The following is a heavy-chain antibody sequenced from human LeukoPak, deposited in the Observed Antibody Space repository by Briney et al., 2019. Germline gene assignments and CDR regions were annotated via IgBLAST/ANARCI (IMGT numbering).Heavy chain of an antibody. CDR2: ISSSSSYI. CDR1: GLTFSSYS. CDR3: ARAALDAFDI. V-gene: IGHV3-21*01. Sequence: GGSLRLSCAASGLTFSSYSMNWVRQAPGKGLEWVSSISSSSSYIYYADSVKGRFTISRDNAKNSLYLQMNSLRAEDTAVCYCARAALDAFDIWGQGTMVTVSS. J-gene: IGHJ3*02.